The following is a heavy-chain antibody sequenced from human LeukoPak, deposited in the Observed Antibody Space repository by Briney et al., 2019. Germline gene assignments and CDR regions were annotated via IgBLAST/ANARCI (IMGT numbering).Heavy chain of an antibody. CDR2: IYYSGST. V-gene: IGHV4-59*01. Sequence: SETLSLTCTVSGGSISSYYWSWIRQPPGKGLEWIGYIYYSGSTNYNPSLKSRATISVDTSKNQFSLKLSSVTAADTAVYYCARVGSSSLLYYFDYWGQGTLVTVSS. D-gene: IGHD6-6*01. CDR3: ARVGSSSLLYYFDY. CDR1: GGSISSYY. J-gene: IGHJ4*02.